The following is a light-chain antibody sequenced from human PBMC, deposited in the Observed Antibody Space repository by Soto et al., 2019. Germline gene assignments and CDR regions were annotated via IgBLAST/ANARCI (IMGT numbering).Light chain of an antibody. CDR1: SSDVGGYNY. Sequence: QSALTQPPSASGSPGQSVTISCTGTSSDVGGYNYVSWHQQHPGKAPKLMIYEVSKRPSGVPDRFSGSKSGNTASLTVSGLQAEDEADYYCSSYAGSNNFVVFGPGTKLTVL. CDR2: EVS. CDR3: SSYAGSNNFVV. J-gene: IGLJ1*01. V-gene: IGLV2-8*01.